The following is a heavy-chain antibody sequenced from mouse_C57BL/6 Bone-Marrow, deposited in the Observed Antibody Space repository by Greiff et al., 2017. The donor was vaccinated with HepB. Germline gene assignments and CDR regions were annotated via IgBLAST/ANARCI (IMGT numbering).Heavy chain of an antibody. CDR1: GFNIKDDY. Sequence: VQLKESGAELVRPGASVKLSCTASGFNIKDDYMHWVKQRPEQGLEWIGWIEPENGDTEYASKFQGKATITADTSSNTAYLQLSSLTSEDTAVYYCTTEEGEGGYWGQGTTLTVSS. CDR2: IEPENGDT. V-gene: IGHV14-4*01. CDR3: TTEEGEGGY. J-gene: IGHJ2*01.